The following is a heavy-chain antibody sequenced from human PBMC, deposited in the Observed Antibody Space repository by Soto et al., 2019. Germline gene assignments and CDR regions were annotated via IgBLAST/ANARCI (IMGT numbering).Heavy chain of an antibody. J-gene: IGHJ4*02. V-gene: IGHV3-23*01. CDR2: ISGSGGST. CDR3: ANAPYGSGSGSRNQIDY. D-gene: IGHD3-10*01. Sequence: GGSLRLSCAASGFTFSSYAMSWVRQAPGKGLEWVSAISGSGGSTYYADSVKGRFTISRDNSKNTLYLQMNSLRAEDTAVYYCANAPYGSGSGSRNQIDYWGQGTLVTVSS. CDR1: GFTFSSYA.